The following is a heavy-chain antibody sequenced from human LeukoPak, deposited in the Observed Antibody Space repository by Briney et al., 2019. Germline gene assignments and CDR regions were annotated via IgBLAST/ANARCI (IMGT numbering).Heavy chain of an antibody. CDR3: AKDERGLCNYGA. CDR2: ISGSGGST. V-gene: IGHV3-23*01. J-gene: IGHJ5*02. D-gene: IGHD3-10*01. CDR1: GFTFSSYA. Sequence: PGGSLRLSCAASGFTFSSYAMNWVRQAPGKGLEWVSAISGSGGSTYYADSVKGRFTISRDNSKNTLYLQMNSLRAEDTAVYYCAKDERGLCNYGAWGRGTLVTVSS.